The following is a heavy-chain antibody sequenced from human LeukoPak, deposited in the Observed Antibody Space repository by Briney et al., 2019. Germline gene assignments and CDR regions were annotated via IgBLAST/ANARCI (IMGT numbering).Heavy chain of an antibody. D-gene: IGHD6-13*01. CDR1: GFTFSSYW. CDR3: ARWDSSSWPDY. J-gene: IGHJ4*02. V-gene: IGHV3-74*01. Sequence: GGSLRLSCAASGFTFSSYWMHWVRQAPGKGLVWVSRINSDGSSTSYADSVKGRFTISRDNAKNSLYLQMNSLRAEDTALYYCARWDSSSWPDYWGQGTLVTVSS. CDR2: INSDGSST.